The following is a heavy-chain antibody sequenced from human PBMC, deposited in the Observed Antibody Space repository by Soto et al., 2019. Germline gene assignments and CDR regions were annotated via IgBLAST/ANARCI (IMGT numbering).Heavy chain of an antibody. CDR1: GGSFSDYY. Sequence: SETLSLTCAVYGGSFSDYYWSWIRQPPGKGLEWIGEINHSGSTNYNPSLKSRVTIPLDTSKNQFSLKLSSVTAADTAVYYCAREKTVTTGIEYWGQGNLVT. CDR2: INHSGST. CDR3: AREKTVTTGIEY. D-gene: IGHD4-4*01. V-gene: IGHV4-34*01. J-gene: IGHJ4*02.